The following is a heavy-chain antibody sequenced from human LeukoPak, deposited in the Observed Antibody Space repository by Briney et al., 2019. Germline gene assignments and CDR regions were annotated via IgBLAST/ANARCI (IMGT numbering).Heavy chain of an antibody. J-gene: IGHJ4*02. D-gene: IGHD3-22*01. Sequence: PGGSLRLSCAASGFTFSSYAMHWVRQAPGKGLEWVAVISYDGSNKYYADSVKGRFTISRDNSKNTLYLQMNSLRAEDTAVYYCARDTFDGMIVVVITGFDYWGQGTLVTVSS. CDR1: GFTFSSYA. CDR2: ISYDGSNK. CDR3: ARDTFDGMIVVVITGFDY. V-gene: IGHV3-30-3*01.